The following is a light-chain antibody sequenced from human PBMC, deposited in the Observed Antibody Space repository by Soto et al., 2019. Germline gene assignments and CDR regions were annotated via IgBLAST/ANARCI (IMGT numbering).Light chain of an antibody. Sequence: DIQMTQSPSTLSTSVGDRVIITCRASQSIGSWLAWYQQKPGKAPKLLIYDASSLESGVPSRFSGSGSGTEFTLTISSLQPDDFATYYCQQYNSYWTFGQGTKVEIK. CDR3: QQYNSYWT. J-gene: IGKJ1*01. CDR2: DAS. CDR1: QSIGSW. V-gene: IGKV1-5*01.